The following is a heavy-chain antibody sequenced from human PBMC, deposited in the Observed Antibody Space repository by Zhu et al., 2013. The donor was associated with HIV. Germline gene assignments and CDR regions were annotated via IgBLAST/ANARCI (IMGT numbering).Heavy chain of an antibody. CDR1: GDSITPYY. CDR2: IYYTGTT. V-gene: IGHV4-59*01. J-gene: IGHJ4*02. D-gene: IGHD7-27*01. CDR3: ARGPDWGLSY. Sequence: QVQLQESGPGLVKPSETLSLTCTVSGDSITPYYWSWIRQPPGKGLEWIGYIYYTGTTNYNPSLKSRITLSVDTSRNQFSLKVSSVSAADTALYYCARGPDWGLSYWGQGTLVTVSS.